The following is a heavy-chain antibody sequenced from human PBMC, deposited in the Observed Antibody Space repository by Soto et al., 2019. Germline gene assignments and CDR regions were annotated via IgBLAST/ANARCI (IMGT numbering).Heavy chain of an antibody. CDR1: GFTFSSYG. CDR2: IWYDGSNK. J-gene: IGHJ6*02. D-gene: IGHD1-26*01. Sequence: GGSLRLSCAASGFTFSSYGMHWVRQAPGKGLEWVAVIWYDGSNKYYADSVKGRFTISRDNSKNTLYLQMNSLRAEDTAVYYCARAVSVVGATSGTPSYYYYGMDVWAKGPRSPSP. CDR3: ARAVSVVGATSGTPSYYYYGMDV. V-gene: IGHV3-33*01.